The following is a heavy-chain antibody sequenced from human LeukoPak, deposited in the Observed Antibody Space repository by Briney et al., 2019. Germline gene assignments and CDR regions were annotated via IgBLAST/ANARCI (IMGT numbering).Heavy chain of an antibody. V-gene: IGHV4-4*07. CDR3: ARDAEYSSSWYKGNYYYMDV. Sequence: SETLSLTCTVSGGSISSYYWSRIRQPAGKGLEWIGRIYTSGSTNYNPSLKSRVTMSVDTSKNQFSLKLSSVTAADTAVYYCARDAEYSSSWYKGNYYYMDVWGKGTTVTVSS. CDR2: IYTSGST. D-gene: IGHD6-13*01. J-gene: IGHJ6*03. CDR1: GGSISSYY.